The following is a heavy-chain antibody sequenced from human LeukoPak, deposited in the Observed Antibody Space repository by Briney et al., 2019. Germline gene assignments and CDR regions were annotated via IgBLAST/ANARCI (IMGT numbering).Heavy chain of an antibody. CDR3: ARVLNYYDSSGYYFSY. D-gene: IGHD3-22*01. J-gene: IGHJ4*02. CDR2: ISYDGSNK. Sequence: GGSLRLSCPASGFTFSYYTMHWVRQAPGKGLEWVAVISYDGSNKYYADSVKGRFTISRDNSKNTLYLQMNSLRAEDTAVYYCARVLNYYDSSGYYFSYWGQGTLVTVSS. CDR1: GFTFSYYT. V-gene: IGHV3-30-3*01.